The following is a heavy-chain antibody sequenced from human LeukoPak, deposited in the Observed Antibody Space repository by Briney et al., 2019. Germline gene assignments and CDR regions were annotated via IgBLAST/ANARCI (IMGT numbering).Heavy chain of an antibody. CDR2: IYTSGST. Sequence: SETLSLTCTVSGGSISSYYWSWIRQPAGKGLEWIGRIYTSGSTNYNPSLKSRVTMSVDTSKNQFSLKLSSVTAADTAVYYRARDTYYYDSSGYYANFDYWGQGTLVTVSS. V-gene: IGHV4-4*07. CDR1: GGSISSYY. D-gene: IGHD3-22*01. CDR3: ARDTYYYDSSGYYANFDY. J-gene: IGHJ4*02.